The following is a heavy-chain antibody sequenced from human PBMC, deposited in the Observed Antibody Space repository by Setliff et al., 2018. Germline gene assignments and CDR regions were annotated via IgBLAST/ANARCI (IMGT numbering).Heavy chain of an antibody. D-gene: IGHD6-19*01. V-gene: IGHV4-4*07. CDR3: ARAISGWYSAHYYYMDV. CDR2: IYTSGST. CDR1: GGSISSYY. J-gene: IGHJ6*03. Sequence: PSETLSLTCTVSGGSISSYYWSWIRQPAGKGLEWLGRIYTSGSTSYNPSLKSRVTISVDTSKNQFSLKLSSVTATDTAVYYCARAISGWYSAHYYYMDVWGKGTTVTVSS.